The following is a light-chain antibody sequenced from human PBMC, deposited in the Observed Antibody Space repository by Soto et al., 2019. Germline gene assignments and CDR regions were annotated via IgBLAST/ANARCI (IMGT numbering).Light chain of an antibody. CDR2: QVS. Sequence: QSALTQPPSVSGSPGQSVTISCTGTSSDVGSYNRVSWYQQPPGTAPKLMICQVSNRPSGVPDRSSGSKSGNTASLTISGLQAEDEADYYCSSYTSSGTWVFGGGTKVTVL. CDR3: SSYTSSGTWV. J-gene: IGLJ3*02. V-gene: IGLV2-18*02. CDR1: SSDVGSYNR.